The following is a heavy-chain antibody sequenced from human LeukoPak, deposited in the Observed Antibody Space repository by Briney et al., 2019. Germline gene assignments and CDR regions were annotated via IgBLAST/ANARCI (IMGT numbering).Heavy chain of an antibody. D-gene: IGHD3-22*01. CDR2: ISGRGDTT. V-gene: IGHV3-23*01. Sequence: GGSLRLSCAGSGFTFNNYAMSWVRQTPGKRLEWVSAISGRGDTTFYADAMKGRFTISRDNSQNTLYLQMNSLRAEDTAVYYCAKDHNLGGYVLFDNWGQGTLVTVSS. CDR3: AKDHNLGGYVLFDN. CDR1: GFTFNNYA. J-gene: IGHJ4*02.